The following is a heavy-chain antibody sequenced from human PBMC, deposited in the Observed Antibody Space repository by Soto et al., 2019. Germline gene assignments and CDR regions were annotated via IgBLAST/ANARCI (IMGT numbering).Heavy chain of an antibody. V-gene: IGHV5-10-1*01. Sequence: GEYVKPYCPVFCYHFTRYLIKCVRPMPGKGLEWMGRIDPSNSITDYNPSFEGHVILSGDLSVSTAYLHWSGLKASDTAVYYCGGHTGLGQIPFDYWGQGTLVTVAS. CDR3: GGHTGLGQIPFDY. J-gene: IGHJ4*02. CDR2: IDPSNSIT. CDR1: CYHFTRYL.